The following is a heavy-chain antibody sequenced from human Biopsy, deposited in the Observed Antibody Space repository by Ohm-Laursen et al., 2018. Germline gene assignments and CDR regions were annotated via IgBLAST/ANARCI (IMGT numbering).Heavy chain of an antibody. CDR2: IIPMFGTA. D-gene: IGHD1-26*01. V-gene: IGHV1-69*13. Sequence: SVKVSCKVSGYTFTDYYMHWVRQAPGQGLEWVGGIIPMFGTANYAQMFQGRVTISADESTSTSYMELSSLTTEDTAIYYCARGPHSGSHSCFDYWGRGTLVTVSS. J-gene: IGHJ4*02. CDR1: GYTFTDYY. CDR3: ARGPHSGSHSCFDY.